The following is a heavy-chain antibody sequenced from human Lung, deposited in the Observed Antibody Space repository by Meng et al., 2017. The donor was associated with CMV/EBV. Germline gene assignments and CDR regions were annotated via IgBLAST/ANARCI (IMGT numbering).Heavy chain of an antibody. CDR3: AHSARYYSSGIYYVPFDY. J-gene: IGHJ4*02. Sequence: GXXLVXPPQTLTLPCSFSGFSLRTTGAGVGWIRQPPGKALEWLALIYWNDDKRYRPSLKNRFTITKDTSRNRVVLTMTTLDSADTSTYYCAHSARYYSSGIYYVPFDYWXQGTXVTVSS. D-gene: IGHD3-10*01. V-gene: IGHV2-5*01. CDR2: IYWNDDK. CDR1: GFSLRTTGAG.